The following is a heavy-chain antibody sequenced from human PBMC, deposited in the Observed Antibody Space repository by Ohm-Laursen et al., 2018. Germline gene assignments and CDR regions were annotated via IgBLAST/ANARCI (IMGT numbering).Heavy chain of an antibody. CDR2: ISSSSSYI. CDR1: GFSFSSYW. J-gene: IGHJ1*01. V-gene: IGHV3-21*01. CDR3: ARNYYDSSGYYLEYFQH. D-gene: IGHD3-22*01. Sequence: SLRLSCTASGFSFSSYWMAWVRQTPGKRLEWVSSISSSSSYIYYADSVKGRFTISRDNAKNSLYLQMNSLRAEDTAVYYCARNYYDSSGYYLEYFQHWGQGTLVTVSS.